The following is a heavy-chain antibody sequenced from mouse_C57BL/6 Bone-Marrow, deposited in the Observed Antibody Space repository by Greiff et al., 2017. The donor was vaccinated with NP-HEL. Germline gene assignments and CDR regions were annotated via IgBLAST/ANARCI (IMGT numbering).Heavy chain of an antibody. D-gene: IGHD1-2*01. CDR1: GYTFTSYW. Sequence: QVHVKQPGAELVRPGSSVKLSCKASGYTFTSYWMDWVKQRPGQGLEWIGNIYPSDSETHYNQKFKDKATLTVDKSSSTAYMQLSSLTSEDSAVYYCASLTRDLATRAYWGQGTLVTVSA. CDR3: ASLTRDLATRAY. V-gene: IGHV1-61*01. CDR2: IYPSDSET. J-gene: IGHJ3*01.